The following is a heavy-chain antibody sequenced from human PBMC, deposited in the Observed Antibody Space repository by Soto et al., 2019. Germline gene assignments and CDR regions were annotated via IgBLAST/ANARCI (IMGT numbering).Heavy chain of an antibody. CDR2: IYHSGST. J-gene: IGHJ4*02. CDR1: GGSISSGGYS. D-gene: IGHD4-17*01. CDR3: ARPSPTVTTLDY. Sequence: SETLSLTCAVSGGSISSGGYSWSWIRQPPGKGLEWIGYIYHSGSTYYNPSLKRRVTISVDRSKNQFSLKLSSVPAADTAVYYCARPSPTVTTLDYWGQGTLVTVSS. V-gene: IGHV4-30-2*01.